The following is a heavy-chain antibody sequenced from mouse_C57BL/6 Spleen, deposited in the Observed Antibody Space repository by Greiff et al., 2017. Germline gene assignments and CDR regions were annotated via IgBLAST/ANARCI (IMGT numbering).Heavy chain of an antibody. CDR3: ARGDSPLYFDV. CDR2: INPSNGGT. D-gene: IGHD2-12*01. Sequence: QVQLQQPGAELVKPGASVKLSCKASGYTFTSYWMHWVKQRPGQGLEWIGNINPSNGGTNYNEKFKSKATLTVDKSSSTAYMQLSSQTSEVSAVYYCARGDSPLYFDVWGTGTTVTVSS. CDR1: GYTFTSYW. J-gene: IGHJ1*03. V-gene: IGHV1-53*01.